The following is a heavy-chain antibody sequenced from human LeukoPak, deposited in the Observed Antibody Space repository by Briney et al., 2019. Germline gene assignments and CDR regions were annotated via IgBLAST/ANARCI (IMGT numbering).Heavy chain of an antibody. CDR2: IYHSGST. CDR1: GGSISSGGYS. D-gene: IGHD1-1*01. Sequence: SETLSFTCAVSGGSISSGGYSWSWIRQPPGKGLEWIGYIYHSGSTYYNPSLKSRVTISVDRSKNQFSLKLSSVTAADTAVYYCARAGRTGDRPDYWGQGTLVTVSS. V-gene: IGHV4-30-2*01. CDR3: ARAGRTGDRPDY. J-gene: IGHJ4*02.